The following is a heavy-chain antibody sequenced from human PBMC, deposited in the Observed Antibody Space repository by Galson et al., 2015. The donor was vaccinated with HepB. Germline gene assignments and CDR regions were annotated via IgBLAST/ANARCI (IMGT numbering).Heavy chain of an antibody. CDR3: ARHQLGSWFLFDY. CDR1: GYRFTSYW. D-gene: IGHD6-13*01. CDR2: IDPSDSYT. Sequence: QSGAEVKQPGESLKISCKGPGYRFTSYWISWVRQMPGKGLEWMGRIDPSDSYTNYSPSFQGHVTISADKSISTAYLQWSSLKASDTAMYYCARHQLGSWFLFDYWGQGTLVTVSS. V-gene: IGHV5-10-1*01. J-gene: IGHJ4*02.